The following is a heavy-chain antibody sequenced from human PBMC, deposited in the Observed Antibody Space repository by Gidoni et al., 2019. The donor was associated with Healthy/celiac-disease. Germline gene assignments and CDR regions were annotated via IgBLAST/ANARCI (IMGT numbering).Heavy chain of an antibody. V-gene: IGHV4-39*01. J-gene: IGHJ4*02. CDR2: IYYSGST. CDR3: ARRRYCSSTSCYGDFDY. CDR1: GGSIRSSSYY. Sequence: QLQLHESGPGLVKPSETLSLTCTVSGGSIRSSSYYWGWIRQPPVQGLEWIGSIYYSGSTYYNPSLKSRVTISVDTSKNQFSLKLSSVTAADTAVYYCARRRYCSSTSCYGDFDYWGQGTLVTVSS. D-gene: IGHD2-2*01.